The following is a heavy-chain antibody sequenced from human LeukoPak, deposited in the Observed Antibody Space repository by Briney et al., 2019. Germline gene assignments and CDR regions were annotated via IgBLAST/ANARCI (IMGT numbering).Heavy chain of an antibody. CDR2: IYSGGST. Sequence: PGGSLRLSCAASGFIFSDYYMSWIRQAPGKGLEWVSVIYSGGSTYYADSVKGRFTISRDNSKNTLYLQMNSLRAEDTAVYYCARRWELLSGFDYWGQGTLVTVSS. CDR3: ARRWELLSGFDY. D-gene: IGHD1-26*01. CDR1: GFIFSDYY. V-gene: IGHV3-66*04. J-gene: IGHJ4*02.